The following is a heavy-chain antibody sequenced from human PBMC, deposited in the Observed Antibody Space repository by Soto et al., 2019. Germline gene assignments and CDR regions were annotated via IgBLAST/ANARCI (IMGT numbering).Heavy chain of an antibody. J-gene: IGHJ6*02. D-gene: IGHD5-12*01. CDR2: INPNSGGT. Sequence: ASVKVSCKASGYTFTGYYMHWVRQAPGQGLEWMGWINPNSGGTNYAQKFQGWVTMTRDTSISTAYMELSRLRSDDTAVYYCARENSGYDWGYYYYGMDVWGQGTTVTVSS. V-gene: IGHV1-2*04. CDR1: GYTFTGYY. CDR3: ARENSGYDWGYYYYGMDV.